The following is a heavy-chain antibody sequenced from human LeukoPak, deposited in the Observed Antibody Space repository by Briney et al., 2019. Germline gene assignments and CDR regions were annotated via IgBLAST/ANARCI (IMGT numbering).Heavy chain of an antibody. CDR1: GFTFSSYS. CDR3: ARAVGASYSGSYFLDY. D-gene: IGHD1-26*01. Sequence: GGSLRLSCAASGFTFSSYSMNWVRQAPGKGLEWVSSISSSSSYIYYADSVKGRFTISRDNAKNSLYLQMNSLRAEDTAVYYCARAVGASYSGSYFLDYWGQGTLVTVSS. CDR2: ISSSSSYI. V-gene: IGHV3-21*01. J-gene: IGHJ4*02.